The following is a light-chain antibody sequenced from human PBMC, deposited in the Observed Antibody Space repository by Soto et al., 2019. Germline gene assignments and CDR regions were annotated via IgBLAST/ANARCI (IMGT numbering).Light chain of an antibody. V-gene: IGKV3-15*01. CDR3: QQYNNWPRT. J-gene: IGKJ1*01. Sequence: DIVMTQSPATLSVSPGERATLSCRANQSVSSNLAWYQQKPGQAPRLLIYGASTRATGIPARFSGSGSGTEFTLTISSLQSEDFAIYYCQQYNNWPRTFGQGTKVEIK. CDR2: GAS. CDR1: QSVSSN.